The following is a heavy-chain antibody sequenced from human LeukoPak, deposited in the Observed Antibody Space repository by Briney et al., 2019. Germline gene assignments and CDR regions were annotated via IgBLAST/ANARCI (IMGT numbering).Heavy chain of an antibody. CDR1: GFTFSSYE. V-gene: IGHV3-48*03. CDR3: ARATYQGESDAFDI. D-gene: IGHD3-10*01. CDR2: ISSSGSTI. J-gene: IGHJ3*02. Sequence: GGSLRLSCAASGFTFSSYEMNWVRQAPGKGLEWVSYISSSGSTICYADSVKGRFTISRDNAKNSLYLQMNSLRAEDTAVYYCARATYQGESDAFDIWGQGTMVTVSS.